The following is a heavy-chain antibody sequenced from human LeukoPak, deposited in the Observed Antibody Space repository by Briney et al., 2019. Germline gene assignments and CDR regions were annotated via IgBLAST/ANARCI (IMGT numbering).Heavy chain of an antibody. V-gene: IGHV1-18*01. D-gene: IGHD3-3*02. J-gene: IGHJ4*02. CDR1: GYTFTGYG. CDR2: ITTYNGNT. CDR3: ARCILATCRYLPSFDF. Sequence: GASVKVSCKASGYTFTGYGISWVRQAPGQGREWMGWITTYNGNTKFAQKVQGRVTMTTDTSTSTAYMELRSLRSDDTAVYYCARCILATCRYLPSFDFWGQGTLVTVSS.